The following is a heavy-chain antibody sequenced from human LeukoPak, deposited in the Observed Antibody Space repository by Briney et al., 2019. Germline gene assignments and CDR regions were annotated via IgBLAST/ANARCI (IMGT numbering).Heavy chain of an antibody. D-gene: IGHD1-26*01. J-gene: IGHJ3*02. Sequence: SVKVSCKASGGTFSSYTISWVRQAPGQGLEWMGRIIPILGIANYAQKFQGRVTITADKSTSTAYMELSSLRSEDTAVYYCARDRVGATIGLDAFDIWGQGTMVTVSS. CDR2: IIPILGIA. CDR1: GGTFSSYT. CDR3: ARDRVGATIGLDAFDI. V-gene: IGHV1-69*02.